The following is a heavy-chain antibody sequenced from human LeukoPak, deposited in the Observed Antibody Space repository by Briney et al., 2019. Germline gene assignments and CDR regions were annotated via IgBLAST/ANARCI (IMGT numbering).Heavy chain of an antibody. CDR1: GXTFSSYE. CDR3: ARDAQDGMDV. Sequence: GGSLRLSCAASGXTFSSYEMNWVRQAPGKGLEWVSYITNRGSGSTIYYAGSVKGRFTISRDNAKNSLYLQMNSLRAEDTAVYYCARDAQDGMDVWGQGTTVTVSS. J-gene: IGHJ6*02. V-gene: IGHV3-48*03. CDR2: ITNRGSGSTI.